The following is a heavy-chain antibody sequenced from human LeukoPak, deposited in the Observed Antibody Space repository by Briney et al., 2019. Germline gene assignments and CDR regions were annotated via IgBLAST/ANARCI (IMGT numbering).Heavy chain of an antibody. CDR1: GGSISSSSYY. V-gene: IGHV4-39*01. J-gene: IGHJ5*02. D-gene: IGHD3-3*01. CDR3: ARRYYDFWSGYGSWFDP. CDR2: IYYSGST. Sequence: SETLSLTCTVSGGSISSSSYYWGWIRQPPGKGLEWIGSIYYSGSTYYNPSLKGRVTISVETSKNQFSLKLSSVTAADTAVYYCARRYYDFWSGYGSWFDPWGQGTLVTVS.